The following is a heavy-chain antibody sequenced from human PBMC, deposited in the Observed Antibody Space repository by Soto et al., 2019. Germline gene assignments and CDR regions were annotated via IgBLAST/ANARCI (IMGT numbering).Heavy chain of an antibody. CDR1: GFTFDDYA. Sequence: PGGSLRLSCVASGFTFDDYAIHWVRQTPGKGLEWVSGLTWNGEVLGYADSVKGRFTISRDNAKNSLYLEMKSLRPEDTALYYCVKDSESSGYLTHLDYWGQGTLVTVSS. J-gene: IGHJ4*02. V-gene: IGHV3-9*01. CDR2: LTWNGEVL. D-gene: IGHD3-22*01. CDR3: VKDSESSGYLTHLDY.